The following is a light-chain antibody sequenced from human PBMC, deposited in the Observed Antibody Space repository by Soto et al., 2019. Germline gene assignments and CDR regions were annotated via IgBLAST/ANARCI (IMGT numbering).Light chain of an antibody. CDR2: EVS. CDR3: SSNTTSSTRV. J-gene: IGLJ1*01. CDR1: SSDVGAYDY. Sequence: QSALTQPASVSGSPGQSITISCTGTSSDVGAYDYVSWYQQHPDKAPKLMIYEVSYRPSGVSNRFSGSKSVNTATLTISGLQAEDEADYYCSSNTTSSTRVFGTGTKLTVL. V-gene: IGLV2-14*03.